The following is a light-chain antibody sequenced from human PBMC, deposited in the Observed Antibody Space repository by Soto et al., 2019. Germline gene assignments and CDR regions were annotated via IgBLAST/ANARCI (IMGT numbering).Light chain of an antibody. CDR3: QEFGSSPPFT. J-gene: IGKJ5*01. V-gene: IGKV3-20*01. CDR2: RGS. CDR1: QSIRGNE. Sequence: EVVLTQSPGTLSLSPGERATLSCRASQSIRGNELAWYQQKPGQAPRLLIYRGSTRATGIPDRFSGRGSGTDFTLTISRLEPEDFAVYYCQEFGSSPPFTFGQGTKLEIK.